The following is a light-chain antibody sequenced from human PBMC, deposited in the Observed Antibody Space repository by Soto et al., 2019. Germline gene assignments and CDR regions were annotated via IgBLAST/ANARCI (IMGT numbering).Light chain of an antibody. V-gene: IGKV1-5*03. CDR3: QQYNTYWT. CDR1: QTINTW. J-gene: IGKJ1*01. CDR2: RAS. Sequence: DIQMTQSPSTLPASVGDRVTITCRASQTINTWVAWLQQKPGKAPKVRIYRASTLQSGVPSRFSGSGSGTEFTLTISSLQPDDFATYFCQQYNTYWTFGQGTKVEI.